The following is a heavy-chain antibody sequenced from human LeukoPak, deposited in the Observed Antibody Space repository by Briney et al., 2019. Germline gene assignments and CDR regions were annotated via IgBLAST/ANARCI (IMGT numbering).Heavy chain of an antibody. CDR3: ARDSSSITIFGVVIIPYDY. D-gene: IGHD3-3*01. J-gene: IGHJ4*02. CDR1: GYTFTSYG. V-gene: IGHV1-18*01. Sequence: GASVKVSCKASGYTFTSYGISWVRQAPGQGLEWMGWISAYNGNTNYAQKLQGRVTMTTDTSTSTAYMELRSLRSDDTAVYYCARDSSSITIFGVVIIPYDYWGQGTLVTVSS. CDR2: ISAYNGNT.